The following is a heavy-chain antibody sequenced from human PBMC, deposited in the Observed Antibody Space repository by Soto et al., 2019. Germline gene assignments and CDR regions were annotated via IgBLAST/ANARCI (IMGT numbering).Heavy chain of an antibody. CDR3: AKGRGGSYSGYFDY. CDR1: GFTFSSYA. Sequence: VGSLRLSCAASGFTFSSYAMSWVRQAPGKGLEWVSAISGSGGSTYYADSVKGRFTISRDNSKNTLHLQMNSLRAEDTAVYYCAKGRGGSYSGYFDYWGQGTLVTVS. J-gene: IGHJ4*02. D-gene: IGHD1-26*01. V-gene: IGHV3-23*01. CDR2: ISGSGGST.